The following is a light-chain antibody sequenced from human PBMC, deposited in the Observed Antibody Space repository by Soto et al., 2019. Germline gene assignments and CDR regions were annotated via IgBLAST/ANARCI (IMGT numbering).Light chain of an antibody. CDR1: QGINTN. J-gene: IGKJ5*01. CDR3: LQHKSYPIT. V-gene: IGKV1-17*03. CDR2: TAS. Sequence: DIPMTQSPSAMSASVGDRVTITCRATQGINTNLAWFQHKPGKLPKRLIYTASSLQSGVPSRFSGSGAGTEFTLTISSLQPEDFATYYCLQHKSYPITFGQGTRLEIK.